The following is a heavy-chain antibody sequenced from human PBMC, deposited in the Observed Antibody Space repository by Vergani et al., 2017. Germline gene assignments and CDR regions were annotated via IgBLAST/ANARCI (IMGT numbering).Heavy chain of an antibody. CDR2: ISWNSGSI. D-gene: IGHD3-3*01. CDR3: ARDASTTMFGVVTMGTFDY. J-gene: IGHJ4*02. CDR1: GFTFDDYA. Sequence: EVQLVESGGGLVQPGRSLRLSCAASGFTFDDYAMHWVRQAPGKGLEWVSGISWNSGSIGYADSVKGRFTISRDNAKNSLYLQMNSLRAEDTALYYCARDASTTMFGVVTMGTFDYWGQGTLVTVSS. V-gene: IGHV3-9*01.